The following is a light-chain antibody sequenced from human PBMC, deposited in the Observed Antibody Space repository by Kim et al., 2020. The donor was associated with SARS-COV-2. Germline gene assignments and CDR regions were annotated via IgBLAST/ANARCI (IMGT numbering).Light chain of an antibody. CDR3: QQSYSTAYT. J-gene: IGKJ2*01. CDR1: QSISSY. Sequence: DIQMTQSPSSLSASVGDRVTLTCRASQSISSYLNWYQQKPGKAPKLLIYAASSLQSGIPSRFSGSGSGTDFTLTISSLQPEDVVTNYFQQSYSTAYTFGRGTKLEI. V-gene: IGKV1-39*01. CDR2: AAS.